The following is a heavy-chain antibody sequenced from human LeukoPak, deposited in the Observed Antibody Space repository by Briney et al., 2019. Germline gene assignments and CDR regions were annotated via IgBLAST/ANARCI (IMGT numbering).Heavy chain of an antibody. CDR2: IKQDGSEK. D-gene: IGHD5-18*01. V-gene: IGHV3-7*01. CDR1: GFTFSSHW. J-gene: IGHJ4*02. Sequence: PGGSLRLSCVASGFTFSSHWMSWVRQAPGKGLEWVANIKQDGSEKKYVDSVKGRLTISRDNAKNSLYLQMNSLRVEDTAVYYCVRDSLVGYGHRYFDFWGQGTLVTVSS. CDR3: VRDSLVGYGHRYFDF.